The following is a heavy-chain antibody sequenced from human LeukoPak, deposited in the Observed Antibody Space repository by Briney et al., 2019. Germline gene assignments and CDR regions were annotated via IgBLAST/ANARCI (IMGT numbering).Heavy chain of an antibody. D-gene: IGHD5-24*01. CDR2: ISWNSGAK. CDR3: AKARLMAAPFYYYGMDV. J-gene: IGHJ6*02. V-gene: IGHV3-9*01. Sequence: GGSLRLSCAASGFDFGDYAIHWVRQVPGKGLEWVSGISWNSGAKAYADSVRGRFTISRDNAKNSLYLQMNSLRGEDTALYYCAKARLMAAPFYYYGMDVWGPGTTVTVSS. CDR1: GFDFGDYA.